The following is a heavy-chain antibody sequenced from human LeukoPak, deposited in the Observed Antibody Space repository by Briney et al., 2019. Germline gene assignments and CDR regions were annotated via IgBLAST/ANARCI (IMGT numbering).Heavy chain of an antibody. CDR1: GFTFDDYA. D-gene: IGHD3-3*01. CDR3: AKDLPQYYDFWSGYYGGFDY. Sequence: PVGSHGLSCAASGFTFDDYAMHWVRQGPGKGLEWVSLISGNGKNIYYADSVKGRFTISRDNSKNSLYLQMNSLRTEDPALYSCAKDLPQYYDFWSGYYGGFDYWGQGTLGADSS. J-gene: IGHJ4*02. V-gene: IGHV3-43*02. CDR2: ISGNGKNI.